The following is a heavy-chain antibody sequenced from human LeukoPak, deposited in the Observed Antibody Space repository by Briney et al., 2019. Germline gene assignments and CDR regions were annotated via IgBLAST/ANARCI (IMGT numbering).Heavy chain of an antibody. CDR1: GYACIGYY. CDR2: INPNNGGT. J-gene: IGHJ4*02. V-gene: IGHV1-2*06. Sequence: ASVKVSCKASGYACIGYYIHWVRQAPGQGLEWMGRINPNNGGTNYAQKFQGRVTMSRDTSITTVYMEVSRLTSDDTAVYYCARPMGSSWESDYWGQGTLVTVSS. CDR3: ARPMGSSWESDY. D-gene: IGHD6-13*01.